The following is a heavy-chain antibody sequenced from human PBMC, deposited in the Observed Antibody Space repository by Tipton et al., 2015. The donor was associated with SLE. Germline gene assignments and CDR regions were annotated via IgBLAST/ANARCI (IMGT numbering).Heavy chain of an antibody. J-gene: IGHJ5*02. D-gene: IGHD6-13*01. Sequence: QLVQSGAEVKKPGASVKVSCKASGYTFTSYGISWVRQAPGQGLEWMGWISAYNGNTNYAQKLQGRVTMTRDTSISTAYMELSRLRSDDTAVYYCVHSSSWTRWFDPWGQGTMVTVSS. V-gene: IGHV1-18*01. CDR2: ISAYNGNT. CDR3: VHSSSWTRWFDP. CDR1: GYTFTSYG.